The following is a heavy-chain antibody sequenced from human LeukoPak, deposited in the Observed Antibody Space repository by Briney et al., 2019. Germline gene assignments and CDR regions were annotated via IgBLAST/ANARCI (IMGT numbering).Heavy chain of an antibody. CDR2: ISSSSSYI. CDR3: ARDGGLVTAIGLFDY. Sequence: PGGSLRLSCAASGFTFSSYSMNWVRQAPGKGLEWVSSISSSSSYIYYVDSVKGRFTISRDNAKNSLYLQMNSLRAEDTAVYYCARDGGLVTAIGLFDYWGQGTLVTVSS. CDR1: GFTFSSYS. J-gene: IGHJ4*02. V-gene: IGHV3-21*01. D-gene: IGHD2-21*02.